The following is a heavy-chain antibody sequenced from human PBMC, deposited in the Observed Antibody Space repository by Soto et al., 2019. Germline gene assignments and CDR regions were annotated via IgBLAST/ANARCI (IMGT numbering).Heavy chain of an antibody. Sequence: GGSLRLSCSASGFTFSSYAMHWVRQAPGKGLEYVSAISSNGGSTYYADSVKGRFTISRDNSKNTLYLQMRSLRAEDTAVYYCVKDPLNRGPKSESGSYYYYFDYWGQGTLVTVSS. CDR1: GFTFSSYA. CDR3: VKDPLNRGPKSESGSYYYYFDY. J-gene: IGHJ4*02. D-gene: IGHD3-10*01. V-gene: IGHV3-64D*08. CDR2: ISSNGGST.